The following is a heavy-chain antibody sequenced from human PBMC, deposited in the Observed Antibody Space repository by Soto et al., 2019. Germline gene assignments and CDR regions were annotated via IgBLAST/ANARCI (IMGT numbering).Heavy chain of an antibody. Sequence: GGSLRLSCAASGFTFSRYGMHWVRQAPGKGLEWVALISYVGSKTYYADSVKGRFTISRDNSKNTLYLQMSSLRVEGTAVYYCAKVRLRDYSLGYVFDSWGQGTLVTVSS. CDR2: ISYVGSKT. V-gene: IGHV3-30*18. D-gene: IGHD5-18*01. CDR3: AKVRLRDYSLGYVFDS. CDR1: GFTFSRYG. J-gene: IGHJ4*02.